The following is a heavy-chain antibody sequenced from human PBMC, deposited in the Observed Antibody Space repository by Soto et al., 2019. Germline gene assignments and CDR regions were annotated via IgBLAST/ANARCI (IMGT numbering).Heavy chain of an antibody. V-gene: IGHV4-31*03. J-gene: IGHJ6*02. Sequence: PSETLSLTCNVSGGAIDSGGYYWCWIRQHPGKGLEWIGYIYYSGSTYYNPSLKSRVSISIDTSKNQFSLELISVTAADTAVYYCARVGTSYARRGLDVWGQGTKVTVYS. D-gene: IGHD7-27*01. CDR2: IYYSGST. CDR1: GGAIDSGGYY. CDR3: ARVGTSYARRGLDV.